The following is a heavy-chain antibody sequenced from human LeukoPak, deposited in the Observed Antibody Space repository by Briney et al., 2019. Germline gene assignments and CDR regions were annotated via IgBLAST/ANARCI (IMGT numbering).Heavy chain of an antibody. CDR2: INHSGST. V-gene: IGHV4-34*01. CDR1: GGSFSGYY. CDR3: ARGHYDSSGYYARPFDY. D-gene: IGHD3-22*01. Sequence: PSETLSLTCAVYGGSFSGYYWSWIRQPPGKGLEWIGEINHSGSTNYNPSLKSRVTISVDTSKNQFSLKLSSVTAADTAVYYCARGHYDSSGYYARPFDYWGQGTLVTVSS. J-gene: IGHJ4*02.